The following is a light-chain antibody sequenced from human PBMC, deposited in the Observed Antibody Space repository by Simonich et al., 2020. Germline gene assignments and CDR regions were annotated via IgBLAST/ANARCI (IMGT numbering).Light chain of an antibody. CDR1: QSVLYSSNNKHY. Sequence: DIVMTPSPDSLAVSLGERATINCQSRQSVLYSSNNKHYLAWYQQKPGQPPKLLIYWASTRESGVPDRFSGSGSGTDFTLTISSLQAEDVAVYYCQQYYSTPFTFGPGTKVDIK. J-gene: IGKJ3*01. CDR2: WAS. V-gene: IGKV4-1*01. CDR3: QQYYSTPFT.